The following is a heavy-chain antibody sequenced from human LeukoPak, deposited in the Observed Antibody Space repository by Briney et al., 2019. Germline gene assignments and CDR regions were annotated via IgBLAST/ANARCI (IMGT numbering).Heavy chain of an antibody. Sequence: GGSLRLSCTASGLTLSNYWMIWVRQAPGKGLQWVAKIKQDGSEKYYVDSVKGRFTISRDNAKNSLYLQMNSLRDEDTAVYYCARAGLRVYYFDYWGQGTLVTVSS. CDR1: GLTLSNYW. V-gene: IGHV3-7*01. CDR2: IKQDGSEK. J-gene: IGHJ4*02. D-gene: IGHD5-12*01. CDR3: ARAGLRVYYFDY.